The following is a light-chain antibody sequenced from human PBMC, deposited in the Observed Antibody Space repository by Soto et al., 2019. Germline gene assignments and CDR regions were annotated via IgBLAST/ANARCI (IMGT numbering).Light chain of an antibody. V-gene: IGKV3-20*01. CDR1: QSVSSNL. CDR2: AAS. Sequence: EIVLTQSPGTLALSPGERATLSCRASQSVSSNLLAWYQQKPGQAPRLLIYAASTRATGISDRFSGGGSGAGFTLTISRLEPGDFAVYFCQQYVGSPPWTFGQGTKVEIK. CDR3: QQYVGSPPWT. J-gene: IGKJ1*01.